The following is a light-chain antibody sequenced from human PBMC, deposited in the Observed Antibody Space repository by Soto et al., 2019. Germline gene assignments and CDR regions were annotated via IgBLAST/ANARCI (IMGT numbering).Light chain of an antibody. CDR3: QQYDNLPLI. CDR1: QDIRKY. J-gene: IGKJ5*01. CDR2: DAS. V-gene: IGKV1-33*01. Sequence: IQMTQSQYSLSASVGDRVTITCQATQDIRKYLNWYQQKPGKAPKLLIYDASSLETGVPSRFSGSGSGTDFTLTISSLQPEDFATYYCQQYDNLPLIFGQGTRLEIK.